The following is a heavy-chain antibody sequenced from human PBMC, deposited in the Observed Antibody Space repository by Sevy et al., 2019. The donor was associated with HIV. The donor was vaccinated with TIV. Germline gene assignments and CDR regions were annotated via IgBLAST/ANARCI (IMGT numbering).Heavy chain of an antibody. CDR3: ARGWYAPPYYYGMDV. CDR1: GGTFSSYA. D-gene: IGHD6-19*01. Sequence: SVKVSCKASGGTFSSYAISWVRQAPGQGLKWMGGIIPIFGTANYAQKFQGRVTITADESTSTAYMELSSLRSEDTAVYYCARGWYAPPYYYGMDVWGQGTTVTVSS. V-gene: IGHV1-69*13. J-gene: IGHJ6*02. CDR2: IIPIFGTA.